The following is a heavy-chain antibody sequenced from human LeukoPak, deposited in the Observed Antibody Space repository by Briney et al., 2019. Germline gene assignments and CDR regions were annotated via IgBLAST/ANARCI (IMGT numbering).Heavy chain of an antibody. V-gene: IGHV3-30*02. D-gene: IGHD4-11*01. CDR3: AKVGWATVTTLVGRELNYFDY. CDR1: GFTFNSYG. Sequence: PGGSLRLSCAASGFTFNSYGIHWVRQAPGKGLEWVAFIRYDGSSKYYVDSVKGRFTISRDNSKNTLYLQMNSLRAEDTAVYFCAKVGWATVTTLVGRELNYFDYWGQGTLVTVSS. J-gene: IGHJ4*02. CDR2: IRYDGSSK.